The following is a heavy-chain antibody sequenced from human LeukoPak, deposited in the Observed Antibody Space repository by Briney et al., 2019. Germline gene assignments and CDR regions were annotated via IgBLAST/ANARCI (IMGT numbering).Heavy chain of an antibody. D-gene: IGHD3-10*01. CDR1: GGSFSGYY. Sequence: SETLSLTCAVYGGSFSGYYWSWIRQPPGKGLEWIGEINHSGSTNYNPSLKSRVTISVDTSKNQFSLKLSSVTAADTAVYYCARRYGSGSFFDDWGQGTLVTVSS. J-gene: IGHJ4*02. V-gene: IGHV4-34*01. CDR3: ARRYGSGSFFDD. CDR2: INHSGST.